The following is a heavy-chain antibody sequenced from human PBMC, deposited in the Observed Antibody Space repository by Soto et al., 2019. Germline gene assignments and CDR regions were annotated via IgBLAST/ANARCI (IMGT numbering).Heavy chain of an antibody. D-gene: IGHD2-2*01. V-gene: IGHV4-30-4*01. CDR3: ARLMPPTRILDY. J-gene: IGHJ4*02. Sequence: SETLSLTCTVSGGSISSGDYYWSWIRQPPGKGLEWIGYIYYSGSTYYNPSLKSRVTISVDTSKNQFSLKLSSVTAADTAVYYCARLMPPTRILDYWGQGTLVTGSS. CDR2: IYYSGST. CDR1: GGSISSGDYY.